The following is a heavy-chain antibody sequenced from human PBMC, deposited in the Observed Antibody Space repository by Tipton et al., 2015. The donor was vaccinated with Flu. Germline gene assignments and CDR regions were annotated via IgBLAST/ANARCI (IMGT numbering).Heavy chain of an antibody. Sequence: VQLVQSGAEVRKPGESLKISCKASGYSFPTHWIVWARQMPGKGLEWTGFIYPGDSDTRYSPSFQGQFTISVCRSVNTAYLQWSGLNAWDSAFYYWARGAGGALGGFLVVGGRGALVVVFS. CDR2: IYPGDSDT. D-gene: IGHD3-16*01. V-gene: IGHV5-51*01. CDR1: GYSFPTHW. CDR3: ARGAGGALGGFLVV. J-gene: IGHJ4*02.